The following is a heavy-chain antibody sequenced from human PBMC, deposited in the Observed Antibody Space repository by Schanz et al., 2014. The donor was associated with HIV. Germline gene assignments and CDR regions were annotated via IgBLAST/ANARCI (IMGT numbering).Heavy chain of an antibody. Sequence: QVQLVESGGGVVQPGGSLRLSCAASGFTFSSYAMSWVRQAPGKGLEWVAVIWYDGSNKYYADSVKGRFTISRDNSRKTLYLQMTSLRAEDTALYYCATTLYPYTSSSDYYYGMDVWGQGTAVTVSS. V-gene: IGHV3-33*08. D-gene: IGHD6-6*01. CDR2: IWYDGSNK. J-gene: IGHJ6*02. CDR3: ATTLYPYTSSSDYYYGMDV. CDR1: GFTFSSYA.